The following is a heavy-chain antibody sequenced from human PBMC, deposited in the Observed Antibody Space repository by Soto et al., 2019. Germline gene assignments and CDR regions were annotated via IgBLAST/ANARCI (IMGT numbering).Heavy chain of an antibody. D-gene: IGHD2-2*01. Sequence: GGSLRLSCAASGFTFSSYSMNWVRQAPGKGLEWVSSISSSSSYIYYADSVKGRFTISRDNAKNSLYLQMNSLRAEDTAVYYCARELYQLRFPWFDPWGQGTLVTVSS. J-gene: IGHJ5*02. CDR2: ISSSSSYI. V-gene: IGHV3-21*01. CDR1: GFTFSSYS. CDR3: ARELYQLRFPWFDP.